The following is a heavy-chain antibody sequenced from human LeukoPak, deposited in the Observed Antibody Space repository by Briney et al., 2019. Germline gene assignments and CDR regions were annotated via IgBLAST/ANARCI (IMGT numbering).Heavy chain of an antibody. V-gene: IGHV4-39*07. Sequence: SETLSLTCTVSGGSISSSSYYWGWIRQPPGKGLEWIGSIYYSGSTYYNPSLKSRVTISVDTSKNQFSLKLSSVTAADTAVYYCARGGYSYGYPGSWGNWFDPWGQGTLVTVSS. CDR1: GGSISSSSYY. CDR2: IYYSGST. J-gene: IGHJ5*02. CDR3: ARGGYSYGYPGSWGNWFDP. D-gene: IGHD5-18*01.